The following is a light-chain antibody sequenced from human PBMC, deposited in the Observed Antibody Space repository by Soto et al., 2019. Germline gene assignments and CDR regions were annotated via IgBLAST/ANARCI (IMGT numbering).Light chain of an antibody. J-gene: IGKJ1*01. CDR1: QNINNY. V-gene: IGKV1-33*01. Sequence: TQSPATLSASVGDRVTITCQASQNINNYLNWYQQKPGRAPKLLIYDASNLEAGVPSRFRGSGSGTKFTLTIASLQPDDFATYYCQQYETFSGTFGPGTKVDIK. CDR3: QQYETFSGT. CDR2: DAS.